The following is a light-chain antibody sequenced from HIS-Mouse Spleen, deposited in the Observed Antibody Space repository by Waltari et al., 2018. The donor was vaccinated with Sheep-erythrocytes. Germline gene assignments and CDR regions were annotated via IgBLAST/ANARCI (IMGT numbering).Light chain of an antibody. J-gene: IGKJ4*01. CDR1: QVISNY. CDR2: DAS. V-gene: IGKV1-33*01. CDR3: QQYDNLPLT. Sequence: DIQMTQSPSSLSASVGDRVTITCQASQVISNYLNWYQQKPGKAPKLLIYDASKLETGVPSRFSGSGSGTDFTFTISSLQPEDIATYYCQQYDNLPLTFGGGTKVEIK.